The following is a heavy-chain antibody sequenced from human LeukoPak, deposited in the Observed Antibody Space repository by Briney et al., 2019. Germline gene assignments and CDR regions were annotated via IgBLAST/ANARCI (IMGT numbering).Heavy chain of an antibody. D-gene: IGHD2/OR15-2a*01. V-gene: IGHV4-34*01. CDR1: GGSLINYY. Sequence: PSETLSLTCAVYGGSLINYYWSWIRQSPGKGLEWIGDIDHSGGTSYNPALRSRVTMSIDPSRNQFYLKIISVTASDTAVYYCAMVLWQSARPGPWDQGSLVTVSS. CDR3: AMVLWQSARPGP. CDR2: IDHSGGT. J-gene: IGHJ5*02.